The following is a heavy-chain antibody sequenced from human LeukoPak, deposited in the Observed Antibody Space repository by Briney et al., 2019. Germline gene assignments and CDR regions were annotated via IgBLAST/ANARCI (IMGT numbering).Heavy chain of an antibody. CDR1: GFTFSSYG. CDR3: AKDQGFQRLEYFQH. V-gene: IGHV3-30*18. J-gene: IGHJ1*01. CDR2: ISYDGSNK. Sequence: LRLSCAASGFTFSSYGMHWVRQAPGKGLEWVAVISYDGSNKYYADSVKGRFTISRDNSKNTLYLQMNSLRAEDTAVYYCAKDQGFQRLEYFQHWGQGTLVTVSS.